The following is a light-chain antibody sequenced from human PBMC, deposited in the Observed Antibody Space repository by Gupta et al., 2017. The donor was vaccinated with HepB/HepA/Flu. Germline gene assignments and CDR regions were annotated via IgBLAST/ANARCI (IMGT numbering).Light chain of an antibody. CDR3: LLYYRGAVV. CDR2: STD. Sequence: QTVVTPEPSLTVSPGGTVTLTCAFNTGAVTSGSYPNWFQQKPGQAPRALIHSTDNKHSWTPDRFSGSLLGGKAALTLSGVQPEDEAEYYCLLYYRGAVVFGGGTRLTVL. CDR1: TGAVTSGSY. J-gene: IGLJ3*02. V-gene: IGLV7-43*01.